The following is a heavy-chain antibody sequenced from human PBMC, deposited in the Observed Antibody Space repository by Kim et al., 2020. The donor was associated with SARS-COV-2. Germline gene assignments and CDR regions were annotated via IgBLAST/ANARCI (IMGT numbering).Heavy chain of an antibody. D-gene: IGHD6-19*01. J-gene: IGHJ3*02. CDR3: ARGSGWYYI. CDR2: GSP. Sequence: GSPNYNPSLKSRVTISVDTSKNQFSLKLSSVTAADTAVYYCARGSGWYYIWGQGTMVTVSS. V-gene: IGHV4-59*09.